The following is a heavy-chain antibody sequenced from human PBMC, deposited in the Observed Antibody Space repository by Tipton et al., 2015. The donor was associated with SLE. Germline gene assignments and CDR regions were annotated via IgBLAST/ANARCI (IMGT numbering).Heavy chain of an antibody. J-gene: IGHJ2*01. CDR3: ARSGGDCCQDHWYFDL. Sequence: TLSLTCAVSGGSISSGDYSWSWIRQPPGKGLEWIGYIYHSGTTYYNPSLKSRVTISVDRSKNQFSLRLSSVTAADTAVYYCARSGGDCCQDHWYFDLWGRGTPVTVSS. V-gene: IGHV4-30-2*01. CDR1: GGSISSGDYS. CDR2: IYHSGTT. D-gene: IGHD2-21*02.